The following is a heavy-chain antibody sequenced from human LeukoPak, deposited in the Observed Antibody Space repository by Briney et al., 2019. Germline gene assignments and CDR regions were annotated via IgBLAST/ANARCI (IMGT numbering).Heavy chain of an antibody. J-gene: IGHJ4*02. CDR1: GFTFSSYA. Sequence: GGSLRLSCAASGFTFSSYAMSWVRQAPGKGLEWVPAISGSGGSTYYADSVKGRFTISRDNSKNTLYLQMNSLRAEDTAVYYCAKSPNVVTAIFGYWGQGTLVTVSS. CDR2: ISGSGGST. V-gene: IGHV3-23*01. D-gene: IGHD2-21*02. CDR3: AKSPNVVTAIFGY.